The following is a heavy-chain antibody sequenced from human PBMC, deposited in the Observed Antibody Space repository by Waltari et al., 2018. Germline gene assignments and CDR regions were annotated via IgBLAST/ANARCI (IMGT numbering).Heavy chain of an antibody. D-gene: IGHD4-17*01. J-gene: IGHJ6*02. Sequence: QVQLVESGGGVVQPGRSLRLSCAASGFTFSSYGIHWVRQAPGKGLEWVAVIWYDGSNKYYADSVKGRFTISRDNSKNTLYLQMNSLRAEDTAVYYCARDRGATVTTGGMDVWGQGTTVTVSS. CDR1: GFTFSSYG. CDR2: IWYDGSNK. V-gene: IGHV3-33*01. CDR3: ARDRGATVTTGGMDV.